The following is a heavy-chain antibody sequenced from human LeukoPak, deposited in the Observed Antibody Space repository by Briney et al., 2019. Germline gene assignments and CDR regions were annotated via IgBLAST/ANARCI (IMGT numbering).Heavy chain of an antibody. CDR1: GGSVTKYY. CDR2: IFHTGIT. Sequence: SETLSLTCTVSGGSVTKYYWHWIRQAPGKGLEWIGFIFHTGITNYNPSLKSRVTISVDTSKNQFSLKLTSVTAADTAVYFCARDLFPISWFESWGQGTLVTVSS. CDR3: ARDLFPISWFES. J-gene: IGHJ5*01. D-gene: IGHD1-14*01. V-gene: IGHV4-59*02.